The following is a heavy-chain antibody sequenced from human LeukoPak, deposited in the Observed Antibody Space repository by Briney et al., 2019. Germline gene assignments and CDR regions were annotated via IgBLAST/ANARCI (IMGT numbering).Heavy chain of an antibody. CDR3: ARLPSSHGDYGDY. V-gene: IGHV4-39*01. CDR1: GGSISSSSYY. J-gene: IGHJ4*02. Sequence: PSETLSLTCTVSGGSISSSSYYWGWIRQPPGKGLEWIGSIYYSGSTYYNPSLKSRVTISVDTSKNQFSLKLSSVTAADTAVYYCARLPSSHGDYGDYWGQGTLVTVSS. CDR2: IYYSGST. D-gene: IGHD2-8*01.